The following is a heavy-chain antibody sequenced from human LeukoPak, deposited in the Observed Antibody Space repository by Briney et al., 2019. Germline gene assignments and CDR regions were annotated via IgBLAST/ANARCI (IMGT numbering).Heavy chain of an antibody. CDR2: ISYHGSNK. CDR1: GFTFSNYG. D-gene: IGHD3-22*01. Sequence: GGSLRLSCAASGFTFSNYGMHWVRQAPGKGLEWVAAISYHGSNKYYTDSVKGRFTISRDNSKNTLYLQMSSLRAEDTAVYYCAKAPHHSDSSGYPDYWGQGTLVTVSS. J-gene: IGHJ4*02. V-gene: IGHV3-30*18. CDR3: AKAPHHSDSSGYPDY.